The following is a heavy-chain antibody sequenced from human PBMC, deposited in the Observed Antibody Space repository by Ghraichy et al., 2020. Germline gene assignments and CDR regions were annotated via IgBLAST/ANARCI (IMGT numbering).Heavy chain of an antibody. D-gene: IGHD7-27*01. J-gene: IGHJ5*02. V-gene: IGHV3-30*04. CDR1: GFTFSSYA. CDR3: ARDGTGDTLFNWFDP. Sequence: GGSLRLSCAASGFTFSSYAMHWVRQAPGKGLEWVAVISYDGSNKYYADSVKGRFTISRDNSKNTLYLQMNSLRAEDTAVYYCARDGTGDTLFNWFDPWGQGTLVTVSS. CDR2: ISYDGSNK.